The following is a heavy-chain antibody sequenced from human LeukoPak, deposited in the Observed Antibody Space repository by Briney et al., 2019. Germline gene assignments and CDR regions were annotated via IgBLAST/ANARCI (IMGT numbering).Heavy chain of an antibody. CDR1: GGSFSGYY. V-gene: IGHV4-34*01. D-gene: IGHD3-10*01. Sequence: PSETLSLTCAVYGGSFSGYYWSWIRQPPGKGLEWIGEINHSGSTNYNPSLKSRVTVSVDTSKNQFSLKLSSVTAADTAVYYCARENGMVRGGDYWGQGTLVTVSS. J-gene: IGHJ4*02. CDR2: INHSGST. CDR3: ARENGMVRGGDY.